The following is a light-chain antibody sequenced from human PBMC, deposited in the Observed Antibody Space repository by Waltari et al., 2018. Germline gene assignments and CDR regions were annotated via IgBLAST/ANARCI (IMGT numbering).Light chain of an antibody. Sequence: IQWTQSPSSLSASVGDRVTITCRASQGISSYLDWYQQKPGKAPKLLIYAAATLQSGVPSRFRGSGSGTDVTLTISSLQPEDFATYSGQQLHSYPALTFGGGTTAELK. CDR2: AAA. CDR1: QGISSY. J-gene: IGKJ4*01. V-gene: IGKV1-9*01. CDR3: QQLHSYPALT.